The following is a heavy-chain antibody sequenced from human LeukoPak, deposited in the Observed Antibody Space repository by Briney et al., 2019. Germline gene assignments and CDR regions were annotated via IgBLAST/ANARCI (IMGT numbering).Heavy chain of an antibody. Sequence: SETLSLTCTVSGGSISNKYWSWIRQPPGKGLEWIGYIYYSGSTNYNPSLKSRVTILVDTSKNQFSLKLSSVTAADTAVYYCATGTVTTFDYWGQGTLVTVSS. CDR2: IYYSGST. V-gene: IGHV4-59*01. CDR1: GGSISNKY. D-gene: IGHD4-17*01. CDR3: ATGTVTTFDY. J-gene: IGHJ4*02.